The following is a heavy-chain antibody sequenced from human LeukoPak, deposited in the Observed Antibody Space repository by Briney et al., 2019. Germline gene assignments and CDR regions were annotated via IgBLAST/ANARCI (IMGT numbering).Heavy chain of an antibody. CDR1: GFTFSSYS. D-gene: IGHD4-17*01. CDR2: ISSSSSYI. J-gene: IGHJ4*02. V-gene: IGHV3-21*01. CDR3: ARGEGVSDYGENWGLY. Sequence: GGSLRLSCAASGFTFSSYSMNWVRQAPGKGLEWVSSISSSSSYIYYADSVKGRFTISRDNAKNSLYLQMNSLRAEDTAVYYCARGEGVSDYGENWGLYWGQGTLVTVSS.